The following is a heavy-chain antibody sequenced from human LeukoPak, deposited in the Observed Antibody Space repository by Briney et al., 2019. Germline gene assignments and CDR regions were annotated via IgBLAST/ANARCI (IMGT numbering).Heavy chain of an antibody. Sequence: AGGSLRLSCAASGFTCSDYAMNWVRQAPGKGLEWVAHINQDGSEEHYMDSAKARFTISRDNDKNSLSLQMNSLRAEDTAVYYCVSDGGVSGYDLLDYWGQGTLVTVSS. CDR3: VSDGGVSGYDLLDY. CDR1: GFTCSDYA. J-gene: IGHJ4*02. CDR2: INQDGSEE. D-gene: IGHD5-12*01. V-gene: IGHV3-7*01.